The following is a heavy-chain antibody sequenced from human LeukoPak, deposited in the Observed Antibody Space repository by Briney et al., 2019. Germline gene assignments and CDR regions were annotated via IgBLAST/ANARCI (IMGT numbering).Heavy chain of an antibody. CDR2: INSDGSST. Sequence: PGGSLRLSRAASGFTFSSYWMHWVRHAPGKGLVWVSRINSDGSSTSYADSVKGRFTISRDNAKNTLYLQMNSLRAEDTAVYYCARVLDGVGATRSFDYWGQGTPVTVSS. J-gene: IGHJ4*02. V-gene: IGHV3-74*01. CDR3: ARVLDGVGATRSFDY. CDR1: GFTFSSYW. D-gene: IGHD1-26*01.